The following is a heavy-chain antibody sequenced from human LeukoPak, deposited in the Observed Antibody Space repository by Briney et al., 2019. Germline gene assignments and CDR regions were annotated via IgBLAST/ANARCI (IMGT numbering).Heavy chain of an antibody. CDR1: GYTFTSYG. Sequence: ASVRVSCKASGYTFTSYGISWVRQAPGQGLEWMGWISAYNGNTNYAQKLQGRVTMTTDTSTSTAYMELRSLRSDDTAVYYCARDDSSGYHPTTDYWGQGTLVTVSS. CDR3: ARDDSSGYHPTTDY. D-gene: IGHD3-22*01. V-gene: IGHV1-18*01. CDR2: ISAYNGNT. J-gene: IGHJ4*02.